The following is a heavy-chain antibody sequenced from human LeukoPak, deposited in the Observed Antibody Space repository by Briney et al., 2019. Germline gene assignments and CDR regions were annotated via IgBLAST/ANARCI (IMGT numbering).Heavy chain of an antibody. Sequence: GGSLRLSCAASGFTFSSCGMHWVRQAPGKGLEWVAVIWYDGTNKYYADSVKGRFTISRDNSKNTLYLQTNSLRAEDTAVYYCARGTTLTTGWGYYFDYWGQGTLVTVSS. CDR3: ARGTTLTTGWGYYFDY. CDR1: GFTFSSCG. J-gene: IGHJ4*02. V-gene: IGHV3-33*08. D-gene: IGHD4-4*01. CDR2: IWYDGTNK.